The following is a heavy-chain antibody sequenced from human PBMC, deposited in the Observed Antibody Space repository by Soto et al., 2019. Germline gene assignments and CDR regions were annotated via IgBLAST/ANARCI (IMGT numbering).Heavy chain of an antibody. CDR3: VKELRYTGTYYFDY. CDR1: GFTFSSYA. CDR2: ISSKGGTT. J-gene: IGHJ4*02. D-gene: IGHD3-16*02. Sequence: GGSLRLSCAASGFTFSSYAMSWVRQAPGKGLEYVSLISSKGGTTYYADSVKGRFTISRDNSKNTLYVQMSSLRAEDTAVYYCVKELRYTGTYYFDYWGQGALDTVSS. V-gene: IGHV3-64D*08.